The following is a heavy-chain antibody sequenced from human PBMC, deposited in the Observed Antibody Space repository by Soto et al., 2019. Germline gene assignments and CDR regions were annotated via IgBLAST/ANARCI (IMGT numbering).Heavy chain of an antibody. J-gene: IGHJ3*02. V-gene: IGHV3-48*02. CDR1: GFTFSSYS. CDR3: ARYYYDSSGSRGDAFDI. CDR2: ISSSSSTI. D-gene: IGHD3-22*01. Sequence: PGGSLRLSCAASGFTFSSYSMNWVRQAPGKGLEWVSYISSSSSTIYYADSVKGRFATSRDNAKNSLYLQMNSLRDEDTAVYYCARYYYDSSGSRGDAFDIWGQGTMVT.